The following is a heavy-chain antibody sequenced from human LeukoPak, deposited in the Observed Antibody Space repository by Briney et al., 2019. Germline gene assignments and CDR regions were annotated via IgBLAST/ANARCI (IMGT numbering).Heavy chain of an antibody. CDR3: ARDGYNVHYYYMDV. D-gene: IGHD5-24*01. Sequence: SETLSLTCAVYGGSFSGYYWSWIRQPPGKGLEWIGEINHSGSTNYNPSLKSRVTISVDTSKNQFSLKLSSVTAADTAVYYCARDGYNVHYYYMDVWGKGTTVTVSS. CDR1: GGSFSGYY. J-gene: IGHJ6*03. V-gene: IGHV4-34*01. CDR2: INHSGST.